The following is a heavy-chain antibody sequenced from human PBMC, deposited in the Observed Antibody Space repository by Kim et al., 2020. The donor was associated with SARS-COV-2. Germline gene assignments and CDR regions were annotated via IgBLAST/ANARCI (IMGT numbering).Heavy chain of an antibody. CDR3: ARGQSSSSWTLSYYYYGMDV. CDR1: GGSFSGYY. Sequence: SETLSLTCAVYGGSFSGYYWSWIRQPPGKGLEWIGEINHSGSTNYNPSLKSRVTISVDTSKNQFSLKLSSVTAADTAVYYCARGQSSSSWTLSYYYYGMDVWGQGTTVTVSS. D-gene: IGHD6-13*01. J-gene: IGHJ6*02. V-gene: IGHV4-34*01. CDR2: INHSGST.